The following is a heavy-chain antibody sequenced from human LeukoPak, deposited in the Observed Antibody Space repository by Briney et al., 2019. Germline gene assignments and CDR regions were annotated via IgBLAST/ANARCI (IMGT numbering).Heavy chain of an antibody. D-gene: IGHD3-10*01. CDR2: INPSGGST. V-gene: IGHV1-46*01. J-gene: IGHJ4*02. CDR3: AREFGGSFDY. Sequence: ASVKVSCKASGYTFTSYYMHWVRQAPGQGLEWMGIINPSGGSTSYAQKFQGRVTMTTDTSTSTAYMELRSLRSDDTAVYYCAREFGGSFDYWGQGTLVTVSS. CDR1: GYTFTSYY.